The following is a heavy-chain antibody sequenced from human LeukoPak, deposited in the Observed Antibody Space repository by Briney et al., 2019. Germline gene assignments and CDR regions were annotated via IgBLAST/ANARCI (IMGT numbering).Heavy chain of an antibody. CDR1: GFTFSNYG. Sequence: GGSLRLSCEASGFTFSNYGMHWVRQAPGKGLEWVAVISYDGSNKYYADSVKGRFTISRDNSKNTLYLQMNSLRAEDTAVYYCARDIPSQAYYYDSSGFFDYWGQGTLVTVSS. J-gene: IGHJ4*02. V-gene: IGHV3-30*19. CDR3: ARDIPSQAYYYDSSGFFDY. D-gene: IGHD3-22*01. CDR2: ISYDGSNK.